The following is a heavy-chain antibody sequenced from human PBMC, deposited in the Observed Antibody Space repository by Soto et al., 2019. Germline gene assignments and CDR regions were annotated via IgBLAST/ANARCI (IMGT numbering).Heavy chain of an antibody. J-gene: IGHJ6*02. CDR3: ARMKVDSYQFYYAMDG. V-gene: IGHV2-26*01. CDR2: IFSDNER. Sequence: SGPTLVNPTETLTLTCTVSGFSLTTGKMGVSWIRQPPGKALEWLAHIFSDNERSYSTSLQGRLTISKDTSGSHVVLCMTNVDPVDTAPYYCARMKVDSYQFYYAMDGCGQGTTVTVSS. D-gene: IGHD3-9*01. CDR1: GFSLTTGKMG.